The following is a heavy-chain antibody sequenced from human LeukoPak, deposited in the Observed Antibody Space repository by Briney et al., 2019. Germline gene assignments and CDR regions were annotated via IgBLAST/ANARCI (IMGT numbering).Heavy chain of an antibody. CDR2: IYSGGST. CDR3: ARGLGGSGSSPPPYDY. J-gene: IGHJ4*02. Sequence: GGSLRLSCAASGFTVSSNYMSWVRQAPGKGLEWVSVIYSGGSTYYADSVKGRFTISRHNSKNTLYLQMNSLRAEDTAVYYCARGLGGSGSSPPPYDYWGQGTLVTVSS. V-gene: IGHV3-53*04. CDR1: GFTVSSNY. D-gene: IGHD3-10*01.